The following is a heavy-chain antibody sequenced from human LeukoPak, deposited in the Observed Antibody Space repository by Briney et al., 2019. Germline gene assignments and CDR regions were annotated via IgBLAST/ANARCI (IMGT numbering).Heavy chain of an antibody. CDR1: GGSISSSNW. J-gene: IGHJ4*02. CDR2: IYHSGST. Sequence: PSETLSLTCAVSGGSISSSNWWSWVRQPPGKGLEWIGKIYHSGSTNYNPSLKSRVTISVDKSKNQFSLKLSSVTAADTAVYYCAVRGGDDSSGYYYYWGQGTLVTVSS. CDR3: AVRGGDDSSGYYYY. V-gene: IGHV4-4*02. D-gene: IGHD3-22*01.